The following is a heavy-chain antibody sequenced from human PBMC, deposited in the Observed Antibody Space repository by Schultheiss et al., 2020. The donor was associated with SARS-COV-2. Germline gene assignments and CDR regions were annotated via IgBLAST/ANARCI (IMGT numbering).Heavy chain of an antibody. CDR3: ARQPSGSYYTLDY. V-gene: IGHV4-59*01. J-gene: IGHJ4*02. Sequence: SETLSLTCTVSGGSISSYYWSWIRQPPGKGLEWIGYIYYSGSTNYNPSLKSRVTISVDTSKNQFSLKLSSVTAADTAVYYCARQPSGSYYTLDYWGQGTLVTVSS. CDR2: IYYSGST. D-gene: IGHD3-10*01. CDR1: GGSISSYY.